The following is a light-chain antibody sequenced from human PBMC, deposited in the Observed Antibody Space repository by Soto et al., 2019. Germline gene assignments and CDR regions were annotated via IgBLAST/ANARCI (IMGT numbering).Light chain of an antibody. Sequence: EVVLTQSPGTLSLSPGEIATLSFSASQSVSSSYLAWYQQKPGQAPRLLIYGASSRATGIPDTFSGSGSGTDFTLTISRLEPEDFAVYYCQQYGTSPWTFGQGTKVDIK. J-gene: IGKJ1*01. CDR3: QQYGTSPWT. CDR2: GAS. V-gene: IGKV3-20*01. CDR1: QSVSSSY.